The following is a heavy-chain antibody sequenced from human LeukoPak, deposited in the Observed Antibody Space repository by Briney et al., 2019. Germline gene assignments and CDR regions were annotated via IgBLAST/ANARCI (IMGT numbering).Heavy chain of an antibody. J-gene: IGHJ4*02. V-gene: IGHV1-24*01. D-gene: IGHD3-3*01. CDR3: ATDRSGDQRDYDFWSGYYDY. Sequence: ASVKVSCKVSGYTLTELSMHWVRQAPGKGLEWMGGFDPEDGETIYAQKFQGRVTMTEDTSTDTAYMELSSLRSEDTAVYYCATDRSGDQRDYDFWSGYYDYWGQGTLVTVSS. CDR1: GYTLTELS. CDR2: FDPEDGET.